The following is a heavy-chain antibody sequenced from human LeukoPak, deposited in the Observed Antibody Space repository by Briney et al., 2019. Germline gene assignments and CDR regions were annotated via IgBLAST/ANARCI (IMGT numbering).Heavy chain of an antibody. CDR1: GFTFNNYA. Sequence: TGGSLRLSCTASGFTFNNYAMSWVRQAPGKGLEWVSTFSVIDDATYYADSVRGRFTVSRDNSNNALYLHMNSLGAEDTAVYFCAKGRGAGGSDYFDYWGQGTLVTVSS. J-gene: IGHJ4*02. CDR3: AKGRGAGGSDYFDY. V-gene: IGHV3-23*01. D-gene: IGHD6-19*01. CDR2: FSVIDDAT.